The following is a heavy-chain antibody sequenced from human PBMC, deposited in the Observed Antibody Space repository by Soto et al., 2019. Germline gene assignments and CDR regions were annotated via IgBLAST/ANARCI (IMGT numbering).Heavy chain of an antibody. CDR1: GFTFSSYA. CDR2: ISGSGGRT. Sequence: GGSLRLSCAASGFTFSSYAMSWVRQAPGKGLEWVSDISGSGGRTDYADSVKGRITISRDNSKNTLYLQMNSLRAEDTAVYYCAQDTWSGALGVWGQGTTVTVSS. CDR3: AQDTWSGALGV. J-gene: IGHJ6*02. V-gene: IGHV3-23*01. D-gene: IGHD3-10*01.